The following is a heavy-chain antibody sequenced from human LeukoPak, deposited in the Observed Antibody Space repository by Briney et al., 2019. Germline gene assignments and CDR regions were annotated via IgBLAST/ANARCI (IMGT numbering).Heavy chain of an antibody. D-gene: IGHD1-1*01. Sequence: GGSLRLSCAASGFTVSSNYMSWVRQAPGKGLEWVSVIYSGGSTYYADSVKGRFTISRDNSKNTLYLQMNSLRAEDTAVYYRAKEKQLEPFDCWGQGTLVTVSS. CDR1: GFTVSSNY. J-gene: IGHJ4*02. CDR3: AKEKQLEPFDC. CDR2: IYSGGST. V-gene: IGHV3-66*01.